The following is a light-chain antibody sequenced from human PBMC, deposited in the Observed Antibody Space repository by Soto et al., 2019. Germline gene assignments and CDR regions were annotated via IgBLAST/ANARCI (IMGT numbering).Light chain of an antibody. CDR3: QQYDSWPRT. CDR2: GAS. CDR1: QGVSSD. Sequence: EIVMTQSPATLSVSPGERATLSCRASQGVSSDLAWYQQKPGQAPRLLIYGASTRATGIPARFSGSGSGREFTLTISRLQSEDFAVYYCQQYDSWPRTFGQGTKLEIK. J-gene: IGKJ2*01. V-gene: IGKV3-15*01.